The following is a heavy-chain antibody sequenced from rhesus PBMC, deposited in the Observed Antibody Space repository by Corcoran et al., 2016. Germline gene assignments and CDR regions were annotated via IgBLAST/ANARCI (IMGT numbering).Heavy chain of an antibody. CDR1: GFTFSSYE. J-gene: IGHJ6*01. Sequence: DVQLVESGGGLVEPGGSLRLSCVASGFTFSSYEMHWVRQAPEKGLEWVSVISESGGAIYYADSGKGRFTISRDNAKNSLFLQMNSLRAVDTAVYYCTRSAAASFYGLDSWGQGVVVTVSS. V-gene: IGHV3-100*02. D-gene: IGHD6-25*01. CDR3: TRSAAASFYGLDS. CDR2: ISESGGAI.